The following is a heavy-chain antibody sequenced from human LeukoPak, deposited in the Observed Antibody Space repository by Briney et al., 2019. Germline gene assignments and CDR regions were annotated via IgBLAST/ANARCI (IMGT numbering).Heavy chain of an antibody. CDR3: TSTIETYYYDSSGPS. CDR2: IRSKAYGGTT. V-gene: IGHV3-49*03. Sequence: GGSLRLSCTASGFTCGDYAMSWFRQAPGKGLEWVGFIRSKAYGGTTEYAASVKGRFTISRDDSKSIAYLQMNSLKTEDTAVYYCTSTIETYYYDSSGPSWGQGTLVTVSS. J-gene: IGHJ5*02. CDR1: GFTCGDYA. D-gene: IGHD3-22*01.